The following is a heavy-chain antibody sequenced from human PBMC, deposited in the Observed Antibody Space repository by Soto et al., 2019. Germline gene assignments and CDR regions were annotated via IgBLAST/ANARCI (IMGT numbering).Heavy chain of an antibody. D-gene: IGHD4-17*01. CDR3: ARDTVRGDYAFDI. CDR1: GFTFSSYA. CDR2: ISYDGSNK. J-gene: IGHJ3*02. Sequence: GGSLRLSCAASGFTFSSYAMHWVRQAPGKGLEWVAVISYDGSNKYYADSVKGRFTISRDNSKNTLYLQMNSLRAEDTAVYYCARDTVRGDYAFDIWGQGTMVTVSS. V-gene: IGHV3-30-3*01.